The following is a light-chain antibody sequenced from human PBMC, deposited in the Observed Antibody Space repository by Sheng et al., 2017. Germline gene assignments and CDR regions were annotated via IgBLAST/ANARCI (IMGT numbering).Light chain of an antibody. J-gene: IGKJ4*01. V-gene: IGKV3-20*01. CDR1: QSVSSSY. CDR2: GAS. Sequence: EIVLTQSPGTLSLSPGERATLSCRASQSVSSSYLAWYQQKPGQAPRLLIYGASSRATGIPDRFSGSGSGTDFTLTISRLEPEDFAVYYCQQYHKWPLPFGGGTKVEIK. CDR3: QQYHKWPLP.